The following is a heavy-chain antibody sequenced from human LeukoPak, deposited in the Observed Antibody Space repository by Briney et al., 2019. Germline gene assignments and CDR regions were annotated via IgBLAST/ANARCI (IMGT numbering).Heavy chain of an antibody. V-gene: IGHV3-30-3*01. CDR1: GFTFSSYA. Sequence: GRSLRLSCAASGFTFSSYAMHWVRQAPGKGLEWVAVISYDGSIKYYADSVKGRFTISRDNSKNTLYLQMNSLRAEDTAVYYCARGAHCSGGSCYSWDYYGMDVWGQGTTVTVSS. D-gene: IGHD2-15*01. J-gene: IGHJ6*02. CDR2: ISYDGSIK. CDR3: ARGAHCSGGSCYSWDYYGMDV.